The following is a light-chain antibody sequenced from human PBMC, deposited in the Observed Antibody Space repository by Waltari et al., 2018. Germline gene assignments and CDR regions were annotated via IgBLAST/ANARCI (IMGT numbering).Light chain of an antibody. J-gene: IGKJ2*01. Sequence: DIQMTQFPSSLSASVGDRVTITCLAAQNIDDHLHWYQQKPGKAPKLLIFAASSLQSGVPSRFSGSGSGTDFSLTVNSLQPEDFASYFCQQTYSTPYTFGQGTKLEIK. V-gene: IGKV1-39*01. CDR2: AAS. CDR3: QQTYSTPYT. CDR1: QNIDDH.